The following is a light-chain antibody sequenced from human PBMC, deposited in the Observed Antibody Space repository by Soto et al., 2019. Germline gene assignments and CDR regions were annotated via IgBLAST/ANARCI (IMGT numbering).Light chain of an antibody. CDR1: SIDVGGSNY. Sequence: QSALTQPRSVSGSPGQSVTISCTGPSIDVGGSNYVSWCQQHTGKAPKLMIYDVSERPSGVPDRFSGSKSGNTASLTISGLQAEDEADYYCCSYAFTFYVFGTGTKVTVL. CDR3: CSYAFTFYV. J-gene: IGLJ1*01. CDR2: DVS. V-gene: IGLV2-11*01.